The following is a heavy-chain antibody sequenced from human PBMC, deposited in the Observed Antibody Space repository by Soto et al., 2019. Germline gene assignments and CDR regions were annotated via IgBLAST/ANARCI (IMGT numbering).Heavy chain of an antibody. CDR1: GGTFSSYA. CDR2: IIPIFGTA. V-gene: IGHV1-69*13. J-gene: IGHJ6*02. CDR3: ARDRGSGWLYYYSGMDV. Sequence: ASVKVSCKASGGTFSSYAISWVRQAPGQGLEWTGGIIPIFGTANYAQKFQGRVTITADESTSTAYMELSSLRSEDTAVYYCARDRGSGWLYYYSGMDVWGQGTTVTVS. D-gene: IGHD6-19*01.